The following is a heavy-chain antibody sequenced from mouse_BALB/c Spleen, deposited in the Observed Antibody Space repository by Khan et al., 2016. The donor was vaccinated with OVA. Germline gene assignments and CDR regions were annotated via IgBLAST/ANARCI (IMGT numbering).Heavy chain of an antibody. CDR3: ARMKPYWYFDV. V-gene: IGHV9-3-1*01. CDR2: INTYTGEP. J-gene: IGHJ1*01. CDR1: GYTFTNYG. Sequence: QIQLVQSGPELKKPGETVKISCKASGYTFTNYGMNWVRQAPGKGLKWMGWINTYTGEPTYADDFKGRFASSLETSAITAYCQRNNHKNEDTATDFWARMKPYWYFDVWGAGTTVTGSS.